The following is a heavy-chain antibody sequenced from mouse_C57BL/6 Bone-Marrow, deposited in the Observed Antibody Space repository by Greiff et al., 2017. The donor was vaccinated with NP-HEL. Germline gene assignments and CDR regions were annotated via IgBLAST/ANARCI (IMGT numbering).Heavy chain of an antibody. CDR3: ARGRLRLYYFDY. Sequence: LVESGAELVRPGASVKLSCKASGYTFTSYGISWVKQRTGQGLEWIGEIYPRSGNTYYNEKFKGKATLTADKSSSTAYMELRSLTSEDSAVYFCARGRLRLYYFDYWGQGTTLTVSS. CDR1: GYTFTSYG. J-gene: IGHJ2*01. D-gene: IGHD2-4*01. CDR2: IYPRSGNT. V-gene: IGHV1-81*01.